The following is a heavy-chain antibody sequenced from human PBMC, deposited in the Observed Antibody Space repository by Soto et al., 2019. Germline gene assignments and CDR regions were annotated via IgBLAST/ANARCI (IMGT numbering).Heavy chain of an antibody. D-gene: IGHD3-3*01. Sequence: QVQLQESGPGLVKPSQTLSLTCAVSGGSISSGAYYWRGLRQHPGKGLEWIGYIYYSGSTFYKPSLKRRVTNSVDTSKNQFSLKLSSVTAADTAVYYCARAATPAAIFGGVTMGVWGQWTTVTVSS. J-gene: IGHJ6*02. V-gene: IGHV4-31*11. CDR2: IYYSGST. CDR3: ARAATPAAIFGGVTMGV. CDR1: GGSISSGAYY.